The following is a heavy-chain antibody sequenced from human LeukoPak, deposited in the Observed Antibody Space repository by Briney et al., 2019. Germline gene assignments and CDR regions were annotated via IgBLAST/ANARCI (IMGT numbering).Heavy chain of an antibody. V-gene: IGHV3-48*04. Sequence: PGGSLRLSCAASGFTFSSYNMIWARHARGEGLEWVSYFSSSGSSIYYADSVKGRFTISRDNAKKSLYLQMHSLRAEDTAVYYCARDSHKFDSSGYYPDAFDIWGQGTMVTVSS. CDR2: FSSSGSSI. D-gene: IGHD3-22*01. CDR1: GFTFSSYN. CDR3: ARDSHKFDSSGYYPDAFDI. J-gene: IGHJ3*02.